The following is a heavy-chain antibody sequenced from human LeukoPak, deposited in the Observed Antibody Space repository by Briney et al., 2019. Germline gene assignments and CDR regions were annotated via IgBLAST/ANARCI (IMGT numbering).Heavy chain of an antibody. CDR1: GFTFSSYG. Sequence: PGGSLRLSCAASGFTFSSYGMHWVRQAPGKGLEWVAVISYDGSNKYYADSVKGRFTISRDNSKNTLYLQMNSLRAEDTAVYYCANRMDPAATDAAFDIWGQGTMVTVSS. CDR3: ANRMDPAATDAAFDI. J-gene: IGHJ3*02. V-gene: IGHV3-30*18. D-gene: IGHD2-2*01. CDR2: ISYDGSNK.